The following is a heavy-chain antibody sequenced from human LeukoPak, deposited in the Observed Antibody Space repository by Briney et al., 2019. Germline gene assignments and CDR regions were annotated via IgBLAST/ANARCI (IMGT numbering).Heavy chain of an antibody. CDR2: INPNSGGT. Sequence: ASVKVSCKASGYTFTSYAMNWVRQAPGQGLEWMGWINPNSGGTNYAQKFQGRVTMTRDTSIRTAYMELSRLRSDDTAVYYCARGRDSGSPYDAFDMWGQGTMVTVSS. V-gene: IGHV1-2*02. D-gene: IGHD1-26*01. CDR1: GYTFTSYA. J-gene: IGHJ3*02. CDR3: ARGRDSGSPYDAFDM.